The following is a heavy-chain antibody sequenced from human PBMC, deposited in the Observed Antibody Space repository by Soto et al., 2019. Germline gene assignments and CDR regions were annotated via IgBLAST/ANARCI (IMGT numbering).Heavy chain of an antibody. Sequence: PGGSLRLSCAASGFTFSNAWMNWVRQAPGKGLEWVGRIKSKTDGGTTDYAAPVKGRFTISRDDSKNTLYLQMNSLKTEDTAVYYCTTDLCSGGSCYQGAFDIWGQGTMVTVS. CDR3: TTDLCSGGSCYQGAFDI. D-gene: IGHD2-15*01. CDR1: GFTFSNAW. CDR2: IKSKTDGGTT. V-gene: IGHV3-15*07. J-gene: IGHJ3*02.